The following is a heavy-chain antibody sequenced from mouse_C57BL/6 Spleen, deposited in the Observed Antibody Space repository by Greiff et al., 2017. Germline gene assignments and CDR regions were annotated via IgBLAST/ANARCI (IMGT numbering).Heavy chain of an antibody. Sequence: QVQLQQPGAELVKPGASVKMSCKASGYTFTTYSIEWMKQNHGQSLEWIGNFHPYNDDTKYNEKFKGKATLTVEKSSSTVYLELSRFTSEDSAVYSCARGSGTGYYVDWYFDVWGTGTTVTVSS. CDR3: ARGSGTGYYVDWYFDV. D-gene: IGHD2-3*01. V-gene: IGHV1-47*01. CDR1: GYTFTTYS. CDR2: FHPYNDDT. J-gene: IGHJ1*03.